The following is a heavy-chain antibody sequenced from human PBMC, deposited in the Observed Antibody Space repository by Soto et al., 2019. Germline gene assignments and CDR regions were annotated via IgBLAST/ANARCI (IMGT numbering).Heavy chain of an antibody. Sequence: EVQLLEAGGNLIQPGGSLRLSCAASGFSFSNYAMSWVRQAPEQGLEWLSAISGPGSTIYYADSVKGPFTISRDNSKNTLYMQMNSLTGEDTAVYYCAKMLTMVRGVTGLRDFDFWGQGTLVTVSS. CDR2: ISGPGSTI. V-gene: IGHV3-23*01. J-gene: IGHJ4*02. CDR1: GFSFSNYA. D-gene: IGHD3-10*01. CDR3: AKMLTMVRGVTGLRDFDF.